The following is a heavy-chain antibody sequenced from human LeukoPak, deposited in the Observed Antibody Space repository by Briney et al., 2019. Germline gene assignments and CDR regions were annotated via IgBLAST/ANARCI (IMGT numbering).Heavy chain of an antibody. CDR1: GGSISSGGYS. CDR3: ARVGYNFLAGPPYFDY. V-gene: IGHV4-30-2*01. J-gene: IGHJ4*02. D-gene: IGHD1-1*01. CDR2: IYHSGST. Sequence: SETLSLTCAVSGGSISSGGYSWSWIRQPPGKGLEWIGYIYHSGSTYYNPSLKSRVTISVDRSKNQFSLKLSSVTAADTAVYYCARVGYNFLAGPPYFDYWGQGTLVTVSS.